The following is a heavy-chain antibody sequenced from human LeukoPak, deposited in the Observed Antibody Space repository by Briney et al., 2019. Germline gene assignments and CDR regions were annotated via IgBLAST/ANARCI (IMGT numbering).Heavy chain of an antibody. Sequence: GGSLRLSCAASGFTFRSYGMHWVRQAPGKGLEWVAVISYDGSNKYYADSVKGRFTISRDNSKNTLYLQMNSLRAEDTAVYYCAKARGIVVVPAALDYWGQGALVTVSS. D-gene: IGHD2-2*01. CDR1: GFTFRSYG. J-gene: IGHJ4*02. CDR2: ISYDGSNK. V-gene: IGHV3-30*18. CDR3: AKARGIVVVPAALDY.